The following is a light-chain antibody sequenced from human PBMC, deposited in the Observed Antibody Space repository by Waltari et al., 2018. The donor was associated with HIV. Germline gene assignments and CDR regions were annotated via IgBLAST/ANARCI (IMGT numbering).Light chain of an antibody. CDR1: SSDVGRYDY. CDR2: EVN. CDR3: SSYAGNNDFVV. Sequence: QSALTQPPSASGSPGQSVSISCTGTSSDVGRYDYVSWYQRHSGKAPKLLSYEVNKRPSGIPDRFSGSKAGNTASLTVSGLQPEDEADYYCSSYAGNNDFVVFGGGTKLTVL. V-gene: IGLV2-8*01. J-gene: IGLJ2*01.